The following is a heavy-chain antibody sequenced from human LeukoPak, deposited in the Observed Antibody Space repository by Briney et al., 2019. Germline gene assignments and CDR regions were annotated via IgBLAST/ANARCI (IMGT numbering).Heavy chain of an antibody. Sequence: SETLSLTCTVSGGSITNYYWSWIRQPLGKGQEWIGYIYYSGSTNYNPSLKSRVTISVDTPKNQFSLSLSSVTAADTAVYYCARQRYSGSYYFDYWGQGTLVTVSS. J-gene: IGHJ4*02. CDR2: IYYSGST. CDR3: ARQRYSGSYYFDY. CDR1: GGSITNYY. V-gene: IGHV4-59*08. D-gene: IGHD1-26*01.